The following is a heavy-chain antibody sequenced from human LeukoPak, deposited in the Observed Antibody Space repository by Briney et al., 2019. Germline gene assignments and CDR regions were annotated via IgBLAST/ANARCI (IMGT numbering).Heavy chain of an antibody. CDR1: GFTFSSYA. D-gene: IGHD3-10*01. CDR3: AKQSGGSGTYYYY. V-gene: IGHV3-23*01. CDR2: IGGSGGST. Sequence: RGSLRLSCAASGFTFSSYAMTWVRQAPGKGLEWVSAIGGSGGSTYYADSVKGRFTISGDNSKNTLYLQMNSLRAEDTAVYYCAKQSGGSGTYYYYWGQGNLVTVSS. J-gene: IGHJ4*02.